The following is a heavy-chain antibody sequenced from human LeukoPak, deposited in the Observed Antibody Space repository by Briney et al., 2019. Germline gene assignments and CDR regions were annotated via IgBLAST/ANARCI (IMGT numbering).Heavy chain of an antibody. CDR1: GFTFSSSA. V-gene: IGHV3-30-3*01. J-gene: IGHJ6*02. Sequence: GRSLRLSCAASGFTFSSSAMHWVRQAPGKGLEWVAVISYDGSNKYYADSVKGRFTISRDNSKNTLYLQMNSLRAEDTAVYYCARDPSLYYYDSSNYYGMDVWGQGTTVTVSS. D-gene: IGHD3-22*01. CDR3: ARDPSLYYYDSSNYYGMDV. CDR2: ISYDGSNK.